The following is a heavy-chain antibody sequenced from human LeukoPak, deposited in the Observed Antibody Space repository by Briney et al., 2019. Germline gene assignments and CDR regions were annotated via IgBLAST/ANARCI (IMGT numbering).Heavy chain of an antibody. D-gene: IGHD3-10*01. CDR3: ASFYGSGKGGAFDI. Sequence: PGGSLRLSCAASGFTVSINYMSWVRQAPGKGLEWVSVIYSSGGTSYADSVKGRFTISRDNSKNTLSLQLNSLRAEATAVYYCASFYGSGKGGAFDIWGQGTMVTVSS. J-gene: IGHJ3*02. CDR2: IYSSGGT. CDR1: GFTVSINY. V-gene: IGHV3-53*01.